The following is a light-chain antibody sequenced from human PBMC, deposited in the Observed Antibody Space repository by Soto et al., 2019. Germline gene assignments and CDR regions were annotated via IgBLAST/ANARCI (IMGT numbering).Light chain of an antibody. J-gene: IGLJ2*01. V-gene: IGLV2-8*01. CDR1: KNDIGVYDF. CDR2: EVV. CDR3: SSYRSGSTVV. Sequence: QSVLTQPPSASGSPGQSVTISCTGTKNDIGVYDFVSWYQHHPGKAPRLIIYEVVQRPSGVPDRFSGSKSGNTASLTVSGLQAADEADYYCSSYRSGSTVVFGGGTQLTVL.